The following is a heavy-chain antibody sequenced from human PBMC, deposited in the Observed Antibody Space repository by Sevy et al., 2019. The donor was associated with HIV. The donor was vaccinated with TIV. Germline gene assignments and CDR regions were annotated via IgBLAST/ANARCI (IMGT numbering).Heavy chain of an antibody. Sequence: GGSLRLSCAASGFTFSSYWMSWVRQAPGKGLEWVVNIKQDGSEKYYVDSVKGRFTISRDNAKNSLYLQMNSLRAEDTAVYYCASSLGELSFFYYYYMDVWGKGTTVTVSS. D-gene: IGHD3-16*02. CDR2: IKQDGSEK. J-gene: IGHJ6*03. CDR1: GFTFSSYW. CDR3: ASSLGELSFFYYYYMDV. V-gene: IGHV3-7*01.